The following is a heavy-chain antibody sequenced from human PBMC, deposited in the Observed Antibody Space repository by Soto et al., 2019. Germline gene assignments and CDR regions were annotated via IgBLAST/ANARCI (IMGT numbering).Heavy chain of an antibody. D-gene: IGHD1-26*01. Sequence: GASVKVSCKVSGYFLTALSIHWVRQAPGKGLEWMGGFDREDGETIYAQKFQGRVTMTEDTSTDSAYMELSSLTSEDTAIYYCAHGEGIVKSIVYFDSWGQGXLVTVYS. CDR1: GYFLTALS. CDR3: AHGEGIVKSIVYFDS. CDR2: FDREDGET. J-gene: IGHJ4*02. V-gene: IGHV1-24*01.